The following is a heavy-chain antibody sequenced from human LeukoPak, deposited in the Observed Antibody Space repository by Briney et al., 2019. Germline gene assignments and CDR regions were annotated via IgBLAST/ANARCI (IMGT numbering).Heavy chain of an antibody. CDR2: ISGSGTVT. CDR3: AKTSVGEGRIIGSGYFDN. V-gene: IGHV3-23*01. J-gene: IGHJ4*02. CDR1: GFTFSNHA. D-gene: IGHD2-15*01. Sequence: GGSLRLSCAASGFTFSNHAMNWVRQAPGKGLEWDSIISGSGTVTYYADPVKGRFTISRDNSQNTLYLQMNSLRAEDTAVYYCAKTSVGEGRIIGSGYFDNWGQGTLVTVSS.